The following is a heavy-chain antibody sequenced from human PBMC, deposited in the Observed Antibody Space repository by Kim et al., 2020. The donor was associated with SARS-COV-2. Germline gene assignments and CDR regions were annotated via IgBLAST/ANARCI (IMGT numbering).Heavy chain of an antibody. CDR3: AKAEGSGYISGWTYCYHGMDV. V-gene: IGHV3-30*18. J-gene: IGHJ6*01. D-gene: IGHD6-19*01. Sequence: GGSLRLSCAASGFTFSNYGMHWVRQAPGKGLEWVAAISYGGSNTYYADSVKGRFTISRDNSKNTLYLQMNSLRAEDTAVYYCAKAEGSGYISGWTYCYHGMDVWGHGTPGTVS. CDR1: GFTFSNYG. CDR2: ISYGGSNT.